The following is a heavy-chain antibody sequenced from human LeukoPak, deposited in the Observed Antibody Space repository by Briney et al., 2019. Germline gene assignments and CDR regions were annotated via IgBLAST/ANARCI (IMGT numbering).Heavy chain of an antibody. CDR3: ARDRSPLGYSGYDTSY. D-gene: IGHD5-12*01. Sequence: SSVKVSCKASGGTFSSYTISWVRQAPGQGLEWMGRIIPILGIANYAQKFQGRVTITADKSTSTAYMELSSLRSEDTAVYYCARDRSPLGYSGYDTSYWGQGTLVTVSS. CDR2: IIPILGIA. CDR1: GGTFSSYT. J-gene: IGHJ4*02. V-gene: IGHV1-69*04.